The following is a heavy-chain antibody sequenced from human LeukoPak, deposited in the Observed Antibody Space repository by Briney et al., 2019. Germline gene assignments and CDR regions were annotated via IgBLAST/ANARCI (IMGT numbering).Heavy chain of an antibody. V-gene: IGHV1-69*06. D-gene: IGHD5-18*01. CDR1: GGTFSSYA. CDR3: ARSPDTAMALYYYYYMDV. CDR2: IIPIFGTA. Sequence: GSSVKVSCKASGGTFSSYAISWVRQAPGQRLEWMGGIIPIFGTANYAQKFQGRVTITADKSTSTAYMELSSLRSEDTAVYYCARSPDTAMALYYYYYMDVWGKGTTVTVSS. J-gene: IGHJ6*03.